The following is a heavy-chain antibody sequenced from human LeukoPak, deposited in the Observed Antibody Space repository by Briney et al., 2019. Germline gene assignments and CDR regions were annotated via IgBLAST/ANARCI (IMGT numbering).Heavy chain of an antibody. J-gene: IGHJ4*02. D-gene: IGHD3-22*01. V-gene: IGHV3-53*01. CDR2: IYSGGST. CDR1: GFTVSSNY. Sequence: GGSLRLSCAASGFTVSSNYMSWVRQAPGKGLEWVSVIYSGGSTYYADSVKGRFTISRDNSKNTLYLQMNSLRAEDTAVYYCARDPKMHYYDSSGYYPFDYWGQGTLVTVSS. CDR3: ARDPKMHYYDSSGYYPFDY.